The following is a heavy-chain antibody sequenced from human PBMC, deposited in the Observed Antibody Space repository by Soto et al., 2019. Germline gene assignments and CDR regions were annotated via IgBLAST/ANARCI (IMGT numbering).Heavy chain of an antibody. Sequence: GGSLRLSCAASGFTFSSYAMHWVRQAPGKGLEWVAVISYDGSNKYYADSVKGRFTISRDNSKNTLYLQMNSLRAEDTAVYYCVGPIEGYHRQFDYWGQGTLVTVSS. CDR3: VGPIEGYHRQFDY. J-gene: IGHJ4*02. CDR1: GFTFSSYA. CDR2: ISYDGSNK. D-gene: IGHD5-18*01. V-gene: IGHV3-30-3*01.